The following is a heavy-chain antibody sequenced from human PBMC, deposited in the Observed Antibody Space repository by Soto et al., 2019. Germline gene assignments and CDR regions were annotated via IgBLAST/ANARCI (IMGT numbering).Heavy chain of an antibody. CDR1: GFTFDDYA. Sequence: GGSLRLSCAASGFTFDDYAMHWVRQAPGKGLEWVSGISWNSDSIAYAESVKGRFTISRDNAKNSLYLQMSSLRAEDTALYFCAKDMSAVISGNDLDYWGQGTLVTVSS. D-gene: IGHD5-12*01. J-gene: IGHJ4*02. CDR3: AKDMSAVISGNDLDY. CDR2: ISWNSDSI. V-gene: IGHV3-9*01.